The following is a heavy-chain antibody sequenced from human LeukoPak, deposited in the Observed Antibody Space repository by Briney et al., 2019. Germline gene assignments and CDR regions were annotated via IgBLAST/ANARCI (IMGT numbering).Heavy chain of an antibody. Sequence: SETLSLTCSVSGGSISGYYWSWIRQPPGKGLEWIGYIHYSGNTIYNPSLKSRVTISVDTSKNQFSLKLRSVTAGDTAVYYCARTTEGGYTYGYFYYYYKDVWGKGTTVTISS. V-gene: IGHV4-59*01. D-gene: IGHD5-18*01. J-gene: IGHJ6*03. CDR3: ARTTEGGYTYGYFYYYYKDV. CDR2: IHYSGNT. CDR1: GGSISGYY.